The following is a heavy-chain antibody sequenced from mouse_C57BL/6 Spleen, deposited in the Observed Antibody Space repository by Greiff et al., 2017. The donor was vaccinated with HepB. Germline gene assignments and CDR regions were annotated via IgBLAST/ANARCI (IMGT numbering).Heavy chain of an antibody. D-gene: IGHD1-1*01. V-gene: IGHV1-26*01. CDR2: INPNNGGT. J-gene: IGHJ2*01. CDR3: ARVYGSSSFDY. CDR1: GYTFTDYY. Sequence: VQLQQSGPELVKPGASVKISCKASGYTFTDYYMNWVKQSHGKSLEWIGDINPNNGGTSYNQKFKGKATLTVDKSSSTAYMELRSLTSEDSAVYYCARVYGSSSFDYWGQGTTLTVSS.